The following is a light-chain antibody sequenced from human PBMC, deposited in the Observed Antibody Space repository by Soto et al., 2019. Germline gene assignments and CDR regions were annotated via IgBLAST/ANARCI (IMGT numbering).Light chain of an antibody. CDR2: DAS. CDR1: QSLSSY. Sequence: EIVLTQSPGTLSLSPGERATLSCRASQSLSSYLAWYQQKPGQAPRLLIYDASNRATGIPARFSGSGSGTDFTLTISSLQAEDVAVYYCQQYCSTPLTFGGGTKVDIK. V-gene: IGKV3-11*01. J-gene: IGKJ4*01. CDR3: QQYCSTPLT.